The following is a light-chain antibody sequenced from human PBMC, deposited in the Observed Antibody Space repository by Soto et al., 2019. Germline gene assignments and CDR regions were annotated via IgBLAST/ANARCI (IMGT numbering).Light chain of an antibody. J-gene: IGLJ2*01. CDR1: GGNIASNY. CDR3: QSVDGSDVGI. CDR2: EDN. V-gene: IGLV6-57*02. Sequence: NFVLTQPHSVSGSPGQTVTISCAGSGGNIASNYVQWYQQRPGSAPTTVIFEDNDRPSGVPGRFSGSIDRSSNSASLTISGLETDDEADYFCQSVDGSDVGIFGGGTQLTVL.